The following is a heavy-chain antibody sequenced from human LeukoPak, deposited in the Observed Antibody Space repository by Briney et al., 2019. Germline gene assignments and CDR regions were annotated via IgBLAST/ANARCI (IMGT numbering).Heavy chain of an antibody. D-gene: IGHD3-3*01. J-gene: IGHJ4*02. CDR3: ARGLATSITRDHFDF. CDR1: GFTLSTNS. V-gene: IGHV3-21*01. CDR2: ISNTGTYT. Sequence: KPGGSLRLSCAASGFTLSTNSMNWVRQAPGKGLEWVSSISNTGTYTHYADSLKGRFTISRDNAKNSLYLQMNSLRADDTAVYYCARGLATSITRDHFDFWGQGALVTVSS.